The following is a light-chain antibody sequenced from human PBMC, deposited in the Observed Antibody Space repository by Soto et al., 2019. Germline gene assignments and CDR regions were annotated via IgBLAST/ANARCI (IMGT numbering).Light chain of an antibody. Sequence: EIVMTQSPATLSVSPGERATLSCRASQSVSSNLAWYQQKPGQAPRLLIYGASTRATGIPARISGSGSGTKFTHTISSLQSEDFAVYYCQQYNNWPPWTFGQGTKVDIK. CDR1: QSVSSN. V-gene: IGKV3-15*01. CDR3: QQYNNWPPWT. J-gene: IGKJ1*01. CDR2: GAS.